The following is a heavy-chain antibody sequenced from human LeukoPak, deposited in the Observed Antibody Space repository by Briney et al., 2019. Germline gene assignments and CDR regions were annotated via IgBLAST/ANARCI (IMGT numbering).Heavy chain of an antibody. CDR2: IYTSGST. CDR1: GGSISSGSYY. D-gene: IGHD3-10*01. V-gene: IGHV4-61*02. CDR3: ARRAGYYFDY. J-gene: IGHJ4*02. Sequence: SETLSLTCTVSGGSISSGSYYWSWIRQPAGKGLEWIGRIYTSGSTYYNPSLKSRVTISVDTSKNQFSLKLSSVTAADTAVYYCARRAGYYFDYWGQGTLVTVSS.